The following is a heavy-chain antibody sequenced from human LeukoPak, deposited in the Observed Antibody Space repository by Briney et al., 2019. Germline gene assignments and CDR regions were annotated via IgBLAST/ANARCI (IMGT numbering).Heavy chain of an antibody. V-gene: IGHV1-8*01. CDR2: MNPNSGNT. CDR3: ARDRTLIAVAGRYYGMDV. J-gene: IGHJ6*02. D-gene: IGHD6-19*01. CDR1: GYTFTSYD. Sequence: ASVKVSCKASGYTFTSYDINWVRQATGQGLEWMGWMNPNSGNTGYAQKFQGRVTMTRNTSISTAYMELSSLRSEDTAVYYCARDRTLIAVAGRYYGMDVWGQGTTVTVSS.